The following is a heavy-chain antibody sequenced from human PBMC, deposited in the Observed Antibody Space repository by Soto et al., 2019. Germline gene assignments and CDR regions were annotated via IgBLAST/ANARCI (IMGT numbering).Heavy chain of an antibody. D-gene: IGHD2-15*01. Sequence: SSETLSLTXAVYGGSFSGYYWSWIRQPPGKGLEWIGEINHSGSTNYNPSLKSRVTISVDTSKNQFSLKLSSVTAADTAVYYCARGATRTVVVVAARVGWFDPWGQGTLVTVSS. CDR3: ARGATRTVVVVAARVGWFDP. CDR2: INHSGST. CDR1: GGSFSGYY. J-gene: IGHJ5*02. V-gene: IGHV4-34*01.